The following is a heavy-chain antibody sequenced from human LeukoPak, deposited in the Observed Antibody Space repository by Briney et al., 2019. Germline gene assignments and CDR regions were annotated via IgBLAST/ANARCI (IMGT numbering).Heavy chain of an antibody. J-gene: IGHJ4*02. CDR2: ISSSSSYT. V-gene: IGHV3-11*06. CDR1: GFTFGDYY. D-gene: IGHD3-10*01. Sequence: PGGSLRLSCAASGFTFGDYYMSWIRQAPGKGLEWVSYISSSSSYTNYADSVKGRFTISRDNAKNSLYLQMNSLRAEDTAVYYCARSSTMVRGVINPFDYWGQGTLVTVSS. CDR3: ARSSTMVRGVINPFDY.